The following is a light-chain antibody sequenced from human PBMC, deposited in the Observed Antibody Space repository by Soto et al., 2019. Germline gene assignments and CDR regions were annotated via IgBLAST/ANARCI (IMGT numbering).Light chain of an antibody. Sequence: DLPMTQSPSSLSASVGDRVTITCQASQDISNFLHWYQQKPGKAPKLLIYDVSNLETGVPSRFSGSGSGTDFSFTITSLQPEDIATYYCEQYDILPTFGQGTKLEIK. CDR2: DVS. V-gene: IGKV1-33*01. CDR1: QDISNF. J-gene: IGKJ2*01. CDR3: EQYDILPT.